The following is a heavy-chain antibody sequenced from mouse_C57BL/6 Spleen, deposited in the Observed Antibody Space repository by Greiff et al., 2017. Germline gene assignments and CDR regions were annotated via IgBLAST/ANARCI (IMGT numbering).Heavy chain of an antibody. V-gene: IGHV3-6*01. CDR2: ISYDGSN. CDR3: ARDEHYYFDY. CDR1: GYSITSGYY. Sequence: EVQLVESGPGLVKPSQSLSLTCSVTGYSITSGYYWNWIRQFPGNKLEWMGYISYDGSNNYNPSLKNRISITRDTSKNQFFLKLNSVTTEDTATYYCARDEHYYFDYWGQGTTLTVSS. J-gene: IGHJ2*01.